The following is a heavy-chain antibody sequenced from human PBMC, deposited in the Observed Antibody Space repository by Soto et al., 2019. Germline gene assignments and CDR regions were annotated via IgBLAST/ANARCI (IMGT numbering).Heavy chain of an antibody. Sequence: GGSLRLSCAASGFTFSSYWMSWVRQAPGKGLEWVANIKQDGSEKYYVDSVKGRFTISRDNAKNSPYLQMNSLRAEDTAVYYCARVKYGGDYDFWSGYYYYGMDVWGQGTTVTVSS. D-gene: IGHD3-3*01. CDR1: GFTFSSYW. CDR3: ARVKYGGDYDFWSGYYYYGMDV. CDR2: IKQDGSEK. V-gene: IGHV3-7*01. J-gene: IGHJ6*02.